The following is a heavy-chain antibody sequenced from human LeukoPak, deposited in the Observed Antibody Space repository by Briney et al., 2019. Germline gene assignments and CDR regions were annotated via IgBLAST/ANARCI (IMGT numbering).Heavy chain of an antibody. CDR2: ISGSGGST. Sequence: GGSLRLSCAASGFTFSSYAMSWVRQAPGKGLEWVSAISGSGGSTYYADSVKGRFTISRDNAKNSLYLQMNSLRAEDTALYYCAKDPIEVSGTGGYLDSWGQGTQVTVSS. CDR1: GFTFSSYA. D-gene: IGHD3-22*01. CDR3: AKDPIEVSGTGGYLDS. J-gene: IGHJ4*02. V-gene: IGHV3-23*01.